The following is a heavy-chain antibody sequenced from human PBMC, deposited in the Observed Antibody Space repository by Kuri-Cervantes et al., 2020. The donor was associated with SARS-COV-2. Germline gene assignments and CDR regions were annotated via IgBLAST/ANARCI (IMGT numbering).Heavy chain of an antibody. CDR2: ISSTSNTI. Sequence: GGSLRLSCEASGFTFSSYSMNWVRQAPGKRLEWVSYISSTSNTIYYADSVKGRFTISRDNAKNSLYLHMSSLRAEDTAVYYCARDSVVLAFHYYMDVWGKGTTVTVSS. CDR1: GFTFSSYS. D-gene: IGHD2-21*01. V-gene: IGHV3-48*01. CDR3: ARDSVVLAFHYYMDV. J-gene: IGHJ6*03.